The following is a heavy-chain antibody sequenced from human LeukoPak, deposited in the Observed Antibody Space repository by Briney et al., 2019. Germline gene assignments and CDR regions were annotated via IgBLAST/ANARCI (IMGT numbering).Heavy chain of an antibody. CDR1: GFIFSNYN. CDR3: VRFGDDLGV. J-gene: IGHJ6*02. V-gene: IGHV3-21*01. D-gene: IGHD3-10*01. Sequence: GGSLRLSFAASGFIFSNYNMNWVRQVPGKGLEWLSSISTSSSHIFYADSVEGRFTISRDNAKKSLYLQMNSLRVEDTAIYYCVRFGDDLGVWGQGTTVTVS. CDR2: ISTSSSHI.